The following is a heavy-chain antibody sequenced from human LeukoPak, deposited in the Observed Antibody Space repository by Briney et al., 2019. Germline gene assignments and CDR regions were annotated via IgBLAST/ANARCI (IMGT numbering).Heavy chain of an antibody. CDR1: GYSFTEHF. J-gene: IGHJ4*02. Sequence: GASVKVSCKASGYSFTEHFLHWLRQAPGQGLEWMAWIHPKTGVTNYAERFQGRLSLTRDTSISTLYMELNSLTSDDTAVYYCAREHNWGPDYWGQGTLVSVSS. CDR2: IHPKTGVT. CDR3: AREHNWGPDY. V-gene: IGHV1-2*02. D-gene: IGHD7-27*01.